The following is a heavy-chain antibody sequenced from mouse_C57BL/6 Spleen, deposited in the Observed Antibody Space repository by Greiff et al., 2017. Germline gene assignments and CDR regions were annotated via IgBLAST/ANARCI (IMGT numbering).Heavy chain of an antibody. Sequence: EVQLQESGPGLVKPSQSLSLTCSVTGYSITSGYYWNWIRQFPGNKLEWMGYISYDGSNNYNPSLKNRISITLDTSKNQFFLKLHSGTTEDTATYYCAREGYGNLAWFAYWGQGTLVTVSA. J-gene: IGHJ3*01. CDR3: AREGYGNLAWFAY. CDR1: GYSITSGYY. V-gene: IGHV3-6*01. CDR2: ISYDGSN. D-gene: IGHD2-10*02.